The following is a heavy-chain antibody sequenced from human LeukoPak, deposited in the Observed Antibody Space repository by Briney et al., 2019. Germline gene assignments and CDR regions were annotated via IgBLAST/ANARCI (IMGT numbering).Heavy chain of an antibody. CDR2: IYYSGST. J-gene: IGHJ4*02. Sequence: PSETLSLTCTVSGGSISSYYWSWIRQPPGKGLEWIGYIYYSGSTNYNPSLKSRVTISVDTSKNQFSLKLSSVTAADTAVYYCARPGGSNNWFAKRYIDYWGQGTPVTVSS. CDR1: GGSISSYY. V-gene: IGHV4-59*12. D-gene: IGHD1-20*01. CDR3: ARPGGSNNWFAKRYIDY.